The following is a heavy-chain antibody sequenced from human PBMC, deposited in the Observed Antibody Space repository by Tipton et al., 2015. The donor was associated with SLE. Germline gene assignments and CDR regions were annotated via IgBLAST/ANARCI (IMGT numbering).Heavy chain of an antibody. CDR2: IYYSGST. Sequence: TLSLTCTVSGGSISSGGYYWSWIRQHPGKGLEWIGYIYYSGSTYYNPSLKSRVTISVDTSKNQFSLKLSSVTAADTAVYYCARGRGPYSSGWYWFDPWGQGTLVTVSS. D-gene: IGHD6-19*01. CDR1: GGSISSGGYY. V-gene: IGHV4-31*03. J-gene: IGHJ5*02. CDR3: ARGRGPYSSGWYWFDP.